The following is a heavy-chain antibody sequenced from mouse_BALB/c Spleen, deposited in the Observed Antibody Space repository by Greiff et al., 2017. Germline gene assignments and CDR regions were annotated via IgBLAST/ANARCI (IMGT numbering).Heavy chain of an antibody. D-gene: IGHD2-10*02. CDR1: GFTFSSYA. CDR2: ISSGGST. J-gene: IGHJ4*01. CDR3: ARAPLGHAMDY. Sequence: EVKLMESGGGLVKPGGSLKLSCAASGFTFSSYAMSWVRQTPEKRLEWVASISSGGSTYYPDSVKGRFTISRDNARNILYLQMSSLRSEDTAMYYCARAPLGHAMDYWGQGTSVTVSS. V-gene: IGHV5-6-5*01.